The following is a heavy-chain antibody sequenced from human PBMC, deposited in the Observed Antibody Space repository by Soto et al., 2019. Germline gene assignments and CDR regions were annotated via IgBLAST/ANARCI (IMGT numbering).Heavy chain of an antibody. D-gene: IGHD3-9*01. CDR2: ISGGAGGT. V-gene: IGHV3-23*01. CDR3: AKVNGYDILTGYRIKYYFDY. Sequence: EVQLLESGGGLVQPGGSLRLCCAASGFTFSSYAMSWVRQAPGKGLEWVSGISGGAGGTYYADSVKGRFTISRDNSKNTLYLHMNSLRAEDTAVYYCAKVNGYDILTGYRIKYYFDYWGQGTLVTVSS. CDR1: GFTFSSYA. J-gene: IGHJ4*02.